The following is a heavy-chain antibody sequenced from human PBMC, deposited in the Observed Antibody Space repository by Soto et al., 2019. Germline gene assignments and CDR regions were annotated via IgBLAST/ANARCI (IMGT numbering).Heavy chain of an antibody. CDR3: ARDLLGATPLYYFDY. CDR2: IWYDGSNK. J-gene: IGHJ4*02. Sequence: QVQLVESGGGVVQPGRSLRLSCAASGFTFSSYGMHWVRQAPGKGLEWVAVIWYDGSNKYYADSVKGRFTISGDNSKNTLYLQMNSLRAEDTAVYYCARDLLGATPLYYFDYWGQGTLVTVSS. D-gene: IGHD1-26*01. V-gene: IGHV3-33*01. CDR1: GFTFSSYG.